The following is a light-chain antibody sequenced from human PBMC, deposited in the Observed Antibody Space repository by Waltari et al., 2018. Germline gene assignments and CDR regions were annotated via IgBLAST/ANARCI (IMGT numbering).Light chain of an antibody. CDR2: GAS. Sequence: DIQMTQSPPSLSASIGDRDTIPCRASQTINTHLNWYQQKEGKAPQLLIFGASSLRSGVPSRFSGTGSGTEFTLTISGLQPEDFATYYCQQAYNVPPITFGQGTRLDLK. J-gene: IGKJ5*01. CDR3: QQAYNVPPIT. V-gene: IGKV1-39*01. CDR1: QTINTH.